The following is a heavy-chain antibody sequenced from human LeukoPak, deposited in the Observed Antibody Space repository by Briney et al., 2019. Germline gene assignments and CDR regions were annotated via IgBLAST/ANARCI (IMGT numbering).Heavy chain of an antibody. J-gene: IGHJ3*01. CDR2: ISSSSNFI. D-gene: IGHD4-17*01. CDR3: ARAISDYDASDA. Sequence: GGSLRLSCAASGFTFRSYSMNWVRQAPGKGLEWVSSISSSSNFIYYADSVKGRFTISRDNAKNSLYLQMNSLRAEDTAVYYCARAISDYDASDAWGQGTMVTVSS. V-gene: IGHV3-21*01. CDR1: GFTFRSYS.